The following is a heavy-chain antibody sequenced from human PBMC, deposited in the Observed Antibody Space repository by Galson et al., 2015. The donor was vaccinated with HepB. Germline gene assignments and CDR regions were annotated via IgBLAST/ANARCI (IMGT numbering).Heavy chain of an antibody. CDR2: IIPIFGTA. Sequence: SVKVSCKASGGTFSSYAISWVRQAPGQGLEWMGGIIPIFGTANYAQKFQGRVTITADESTSTAYMELSSLRSEDTAVYYCARSYHGWIQLWLQGTDGMDVWGQGTTVTVSS. D-gene: IGHD5-18*01. V-gene: IGHV1-69*13. J-gene: IGHJ6*02. CDR3: ARSYHGWIQLWLQGTDGMDV. CDR1: GGTFSSYA.